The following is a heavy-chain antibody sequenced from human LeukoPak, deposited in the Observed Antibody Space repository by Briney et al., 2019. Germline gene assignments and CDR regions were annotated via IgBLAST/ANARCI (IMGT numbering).Heavy chain of an antibody. J-gene: IGHJ4*02. CDR3: ASRGDYGGNVGADY. Sequence: SETLSLTCAVYGGSFSGYYWSWIRQPPGKGLEWIGEINHSGSTNYNPSLKSRVTISVDASKNQFSLKLSSVTAADTAVYYCASRGDYGGNVGADYWGQGTLVTVSS. CDR1: GGSFSGYY. D-gene: IGHD4-23*01. V-gene: IGHV4-34*01. CDR2: INHSGST.